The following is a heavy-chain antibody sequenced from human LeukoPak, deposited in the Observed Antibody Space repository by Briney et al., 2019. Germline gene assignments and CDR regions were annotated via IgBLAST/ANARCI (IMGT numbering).Heavy chain of an antibody. CDR2: INHSGST. D-gene: IGHD1-26*01. CDR1: GGSFSGYY. V-gene: IGHV4-34*01. Sequence: PSETLSLTCAVYGGSFSGYYWSWIRQPPGKGLEWIGEINHSGSTNYNPSLKSRVTISVDTSKNQFSLKLSSVTAADTAVYYCARPLGGWVDPWGQGTLVTVSS. J-gene: IGHJ5*02. CDR3: ARPLGGWVDP.